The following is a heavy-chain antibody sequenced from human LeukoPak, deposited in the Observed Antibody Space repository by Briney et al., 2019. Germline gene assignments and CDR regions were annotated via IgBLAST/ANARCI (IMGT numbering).Heavy chain of an antibody. V-gene: IGHV3-7*01. D-gene: IGHD2/OR15-2a*01. CDR2: IKQDGSEK. J-gene: IGHJ3*02. CDR3: ARDISHDVFDI. Sequence: GGSLRLSCAASGFTFSSYWMSWVRQAPGKGLEWVANIKQDGSEKYYVDSVKGRFTISRDTAKNSLYLQMNTLRAENTPVYYTARDISHDVFDICGQGTMVTVS. CDR1: GFTFSSYW.